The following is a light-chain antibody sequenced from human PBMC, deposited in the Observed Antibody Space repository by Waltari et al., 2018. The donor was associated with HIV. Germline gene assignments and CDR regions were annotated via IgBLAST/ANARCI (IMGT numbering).Light chain of an antibody. V-gene: IGLV1-47*01. CDR1: TPHIASDS. Sequence: TQSPSASGAPGPRVTPTCSAATPHIASDSINWYQQVPGTAPKLFIFRGDQRPSGVPDRFSGSKSGASSSLAISGLQSDDEADYYCAAWTDIMSGWLFGGGTKLTVL. J-gene: IGLJ3*02. CDR3: AAWTDIMSGWL. CDR2: RGD.